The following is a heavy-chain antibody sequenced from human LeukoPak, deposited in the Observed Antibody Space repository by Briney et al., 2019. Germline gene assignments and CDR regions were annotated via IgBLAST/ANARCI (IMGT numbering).Heavy chain of an antibody. D-gene: IGHD2-2*02. CDR3: ATAPILRGEGGEHYKYGMDV. CDR2: IYHNGTP. V-gene: IGHV4-4*02. CDR1: VGSISSGNW. Sequence: PSETLSLTCAVSVGSISSGNWWSWVGQSPGKGLEWIGEIYHNGTPNYNPSLKSRVTISADTFKNHFSLKLTSVTAADTAVYYCATAPILRGEGGEHYKYGMDVWGQGTTVIVSS. J-gene: IGHJ6*02.